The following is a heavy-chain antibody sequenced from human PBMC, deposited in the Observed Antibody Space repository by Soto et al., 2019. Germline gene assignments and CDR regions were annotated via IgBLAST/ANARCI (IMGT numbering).Heavy chain of an antibody. CDR2: IIPLFNST. Sequence: QVQLVQSGAEVKTPGSSLKVSCKVSGSRFSNYVISWVRQAPGHGLEWLGRIIPLFNSTKYAQSLQGRVTIPADKSTSTASLELSSLRSDDTAVYYCAREGRGKKAGYNGLVSLGYWGQGTLVTVSS. J-gene: IGHJ4*02. CDR1: GSRFSNYV. CDR3: AREGRGKKAGYNGLVSLGY. V-gene: IGHV1-69*06. D-gene: IGHD2-2*02.